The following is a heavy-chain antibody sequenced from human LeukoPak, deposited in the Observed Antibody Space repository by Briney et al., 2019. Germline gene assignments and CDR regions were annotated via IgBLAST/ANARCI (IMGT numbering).Heavy chain of an antibody. CDR1: GFTFSSYW. J-gene: IGHJ4*02. D-gene: IGHD2/OR15-2a*01. CDR3: ARDLSEVY. Sequence: GGPLRLSCAASGFTFSSYWTSWVRQAPGKGLEWVANIKQDGSEKYYVDSVKGRFTISRDNAKNSLYLQMNSLRAEDTAVYYCARDLSEVYWGQGTLVTVSS. V-gene: IGHV3-7*01. CDR2: IKQDGSEK.